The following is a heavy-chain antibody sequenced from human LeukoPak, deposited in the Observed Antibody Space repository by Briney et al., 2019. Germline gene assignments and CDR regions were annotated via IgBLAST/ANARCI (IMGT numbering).Heavy chain of an antibody. Sequence: SQTLSPTCAVYGGSFSGDNWGGLRDPPGKGLEKIGEINHSGSTNSNPSLKSRVTISVDTSKNQFSLKLSSVTVADTAVYYCARDPYCSGGSCYLGWFDPWGQGTLVTVSS. D-gene: IGHD2-15*01. CDR3: ARDPYCSGGSCYLGWFDP. J-gene: IGHJ5*02. CDR1: GGSFSGDN. V-gene: IGHV4-34*01. CDR2: INHSGST.